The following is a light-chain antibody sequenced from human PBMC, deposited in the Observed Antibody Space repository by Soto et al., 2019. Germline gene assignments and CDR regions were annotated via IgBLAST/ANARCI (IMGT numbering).Light chain of an antibody. Sequence: DIQMTQSPSSLSASVGDRVTISCRSSQNIDNSLNWYQHKPGKAPKLLIFAASSLQSGVPSRFSGSGSGTDFTLTITSLQPEDFATYYCQQSYSKRAFGGGTKLELK. CDR3: QQSYSKRA. CDR1: QNIDNS. J-gene: IGKJ4*02. CDR2: AAS. V-gene: IGKV1-39*01.